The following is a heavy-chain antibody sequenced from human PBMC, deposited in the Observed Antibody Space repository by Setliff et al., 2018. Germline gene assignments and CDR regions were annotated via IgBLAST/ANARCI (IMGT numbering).Heavy chain of an antibody. CDR2: IYHSGST. CDR3: ARQSHYYDSSGLDY. D-gene: IGHD3-22*01. J-gene: IGHJ4*02. V-gene: IGHV4-38-2*01. CDR1: GYSISSGYY. Sequence: PSETLSLTCAVSGYSISSGYYWSWIRQPPGKGLEWIGSIYHSGSTYYNPSLKSRVTISVDTSKNQFSLKLSSVTAADTAVYYCARQSHYYDSSGLDYWGQGTLVTVSS.